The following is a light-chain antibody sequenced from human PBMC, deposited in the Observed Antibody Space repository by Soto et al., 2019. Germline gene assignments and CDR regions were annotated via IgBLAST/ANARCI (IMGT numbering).Light chain of an antibody. J-gene: IGLJ1*01. CDR2: GNS. CDR3: QSYDSSLSGSV. CDR1: SSNIGAGYY. Sequence: QAVVTQPPSVSGAPGQRVTISCTGNSSNIGAGYYVHWYQQLPGTAPKLVIFGNSNRPSGVPDRFSGSKSGTSASLAITGLQAEDEADYFCQSYDSSLSGSVFGPGTKLTVL. V-gene: IGLV1-40*01.